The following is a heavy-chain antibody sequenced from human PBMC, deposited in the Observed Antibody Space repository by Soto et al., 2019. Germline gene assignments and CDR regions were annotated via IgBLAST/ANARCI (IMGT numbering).Heavy chain of an antibody. J-gene: IGHJ5*02. V-gene: IGHV4-59*01. CDR3: ARRYSSSFGWFDP. Sequence: PSETLSLTCTVSGGSISHYYWTWIRQPPGKGLEWLGYIYSSGSTNYNPALKSRVTISVDTSKNQFSLKLSSVTAADTAVYYCARRYSSSFGWFDPWGQGTLVTVSS. CDR2: IYSSGST. CDR1: GGSISHYY. D-gene: IGHD6-6*01.